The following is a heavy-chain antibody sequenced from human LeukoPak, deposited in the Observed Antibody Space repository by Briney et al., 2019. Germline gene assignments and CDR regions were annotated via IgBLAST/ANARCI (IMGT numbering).Heavy chain of an antibody. Sequence: PGGSLRLSCAASGFTFDDYGMSWARQAPGKGLEWVSGINWNGGSTGYADSVKGRFTISRDNARNSLYLQMNSLRAEDTALYYCARDQRLDYDILTGYYIGDAFDIWGQGTMVTVSS. D-gene: IGHD3-9*01. CDR3: ARDQRLDYDILTGYYIGDAFDI. J-gene: IGHJ3*02. CDR1: GFTFDDYG. CDR2: INWNGGST. V-gene: IGHV3-20*04.